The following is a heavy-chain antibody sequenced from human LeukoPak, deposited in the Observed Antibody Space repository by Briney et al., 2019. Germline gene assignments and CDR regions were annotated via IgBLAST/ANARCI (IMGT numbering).Heavy chain of an antibody. CDR1: GFSLSSYN. CDR2: ITSSSTYT. V-gene: IGHV3-21*01. D-gene: IGHD1-26*01. CDR3: ARDPYSGTYGNTYYYYMDV. Sequence: GGSLRLSCAASGFSLSSYNMNWVRQTPGKGLEWVSSITSSSTYTFYADSVKGRFTISRDNARNSLSLQMNSLRAEDTAVYYCARDPYSGTYGNTYYYYMDVWGKGTTVTISS. J-gene: IGHJ6*03.